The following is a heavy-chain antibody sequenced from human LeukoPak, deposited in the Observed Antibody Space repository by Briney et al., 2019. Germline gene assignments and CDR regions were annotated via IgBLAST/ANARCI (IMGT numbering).Heavy chain of an antibody. Sequence: GRSLRLSCAASGFTFDDYTVHWVRQAPGKGLEWVSLISWDGDSTYYADSVKGRFTISRDNSKNSLYLQMNSLRTEDTALYYCAKDIGVGYCNGCLFDYWGQGTLVTVSS. CDR2: ISWDGDST. J-gene: IGHJ4*02. CDR3: AKDIGVGYCNGCLFDY. D-gene: IGHD2-15*01. V-gene: IGHV3-43*01. CDR1: GFTFDDYT.